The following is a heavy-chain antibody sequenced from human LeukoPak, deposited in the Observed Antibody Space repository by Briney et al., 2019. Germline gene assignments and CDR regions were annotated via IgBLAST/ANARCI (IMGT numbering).Heavy chain of an antibody. J-gene: IGHJ3*02. V-gene: IGHV3-7*01. Sequence: GGSLRLSCAASGFTFSSYWMSWVRQAPGKGLEWVANIKQDGSGKSYVDSVKGRFTISRDNAKNSLYLQMNSLRAEDTAVYYCAKGPRYCSSTSCLRRAFDIWGQGTMVTVSS. CDR2: IKQDGSGK. D-gene: IGHD2-2*01. CDR1: GFTFSSYW. CDR3: AKGPRYCSSTSCLRRAFDI.